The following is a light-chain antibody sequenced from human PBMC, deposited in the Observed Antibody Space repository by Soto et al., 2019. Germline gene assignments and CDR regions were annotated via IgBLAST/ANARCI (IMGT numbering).Light chain of an antibody. Sequence: ETVMTQSPATLSVSPGERATLSCRASQSVSSNLAWYQQTPGQAPRLLIYGASTRATGIPARFSGSGSGTEFTLTISSLQSEDFAVYYCQHYNEWPLTFGQGTKVEIK. J-gene: IGKJ2*01. V-gene: IGKV3-15*01. CDR1: QSVSSN. CDR3: QHYNEWPLT. CDR2: GAS.